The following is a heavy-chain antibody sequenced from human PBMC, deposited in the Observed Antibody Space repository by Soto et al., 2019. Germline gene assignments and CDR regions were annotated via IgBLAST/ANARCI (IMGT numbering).Heavy chain of an antibody. Sequence: SETLSLTCTVSGVSISSSYWSWIRQSPGTGLEWIGYIYYTGTTNYNPSLKRRVTIPLDTAKNQFSLNVNSLTTADTAVYFCARGGNRYSNTASGVGGFDFWGQGTLATVSS. D-gene: IGHD5-12*01. CDR2: IYYTGTT. CDR1: GVSISSSY. V-gene: IGHV4-59*01. J-gene: IGHJ4*02. CDR3: ARGGNRYSNTASGVGGFDF.